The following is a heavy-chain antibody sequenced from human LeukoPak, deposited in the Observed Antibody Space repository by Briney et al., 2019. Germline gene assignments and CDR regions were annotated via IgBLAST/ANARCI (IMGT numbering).Heavy chain of an antibody. CDR2: IYYSGST. V-gene: IGHV4-59*08. CDR3: ASQHYGSGSYPNDY. J-gene: IGHJ4*02. CDR1: GGSISGYY. Sequence: PSETLSLTCTVSGGSISGYYWSWIRQPPGKGLEWIGYIYYSGSTNYNPSLKSRVTISVDTSKNQSSLKLSSVTAADTAVYYCASQHYGSGSYPNDYWGQGTLVTVSS. D-gene: IGHD3-10*01.